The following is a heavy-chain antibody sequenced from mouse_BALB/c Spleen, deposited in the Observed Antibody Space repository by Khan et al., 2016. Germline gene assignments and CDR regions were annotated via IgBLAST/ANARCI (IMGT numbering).Heavy chain of an antibody. Sequence: QIQLVQSGPELKKPGETVKISCKASGYTFTNYGMNWVKQAPGKGFKWMGWINTNTGEPTYAEEFKGRFAFSLETSARTAYLQINNLKSEDPATYFCAEEDYGSNWFADWGQGTLVTVSA. J-gene: IGHJ3*01. CDR1: GYTFTNYG. CDR3: AEEDYGSNWFAD. D-gene: IGHD1-1*01. V-gene: IGHV9-3*02. CDR2: INTNTGEP.